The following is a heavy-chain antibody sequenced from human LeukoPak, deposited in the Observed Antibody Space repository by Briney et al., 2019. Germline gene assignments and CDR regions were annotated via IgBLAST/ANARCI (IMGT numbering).Heavy chain of an antibody. CDR3: ARPLTPTPPNCSGGSCYFSGYYYGMDV. CDR1: VGTFSSYG. CDR2: IITITGIA. Sequence: SVKVSCKASVGTFSSYGISWVRHAPGQGLEWMGRIITITGIANYAQKFQGRVTITADKSTSTAYMELSSLRSEDTAVYYCARPLTPTPPNCSGGSCYFSGYYYGMDVWGQGTTVTVSS. D-gene: IGHD2-15*01. V-gene: IGHV1-69*04. J-gene: IGHJ6*02.